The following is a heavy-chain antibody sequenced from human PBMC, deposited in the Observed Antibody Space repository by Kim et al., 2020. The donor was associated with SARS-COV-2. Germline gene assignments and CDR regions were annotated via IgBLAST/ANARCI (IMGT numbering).Heavy chain of an antibody. V-gene: IGHV4-59*13. J-gene: IGHJ4*02. CDR2: IYYSGST. Sequence: SETLSLTCTVSGGSISSYYWSWIRQPPGKGLEWIGYIYYSGSTNYNPSLKSRVTISVDTSKNQFSLKLSSVTAADTAVYYCARGMFGELFFDYWGQGTLVTVSS. CDR3: ARGMFGELFFDY. D-gene: IGHD3-10*02. CDR1: GGSISSYY.